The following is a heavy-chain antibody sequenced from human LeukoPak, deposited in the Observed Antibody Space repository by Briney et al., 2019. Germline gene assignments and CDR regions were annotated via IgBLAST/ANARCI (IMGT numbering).Heavy chain of an antibody. V-gene: IGHV4-31*03. D-gene: IGHD2-21*02. J-gene: IGHJ5*02. CDR1: GGSISSGGYY. CDR2: IHYTANT. Sequence: SQTLSLTCTVSGGSISSGGYYWSWIRQHPGKGLEWIGYIHYTANTYYNPSLKSRVTMSVDTSKNQFSLELRSVTAADTAVYYCARGPHPLLLSFDPWGQGTLVTVSS. CDR3: ARGPHPLLLSFDP.